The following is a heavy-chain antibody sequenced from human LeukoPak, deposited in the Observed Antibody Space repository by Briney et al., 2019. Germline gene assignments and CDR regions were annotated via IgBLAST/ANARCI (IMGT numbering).Heavy chain of an antibody. J-gene: IGHJ4*02. D-gene: IGHD6-19*01. CDR1: GYTLTELS. V-gene: IGHV1-24*01. Sequence: ASVKVPCKVSGYTLTELSMHWVRQAPGKGLEWMGGFDPEDGETIYAQKFQGRVTMTEDTSTDTAYMELSSLRSEDTAVYYCARDGSSGWNFDYWGQGTLVTVSS. CDR2: FDPEDGET. CDR3: ARDGSSGWNFDY.